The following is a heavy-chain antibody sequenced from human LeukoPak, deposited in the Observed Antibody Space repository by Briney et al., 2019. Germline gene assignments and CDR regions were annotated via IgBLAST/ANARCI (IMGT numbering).Heavy chain of an antibody. CDR1: GFTFSSYS. V-gene: IGHV3-48*01. CDR3: ARDLSYYGSGKEY. Sequence: GGSLRLSCAASGFTFSSYSMNWVRQAPGKGLEWVSYISSSSSTIYYADSVKGRFTISRDNAKNSLYLQMNSLRAEDTAVYYCARDLSYYGSGKEYWGQGTLVTVSS. J-gene: IGHJ4*02. CDR2: ISSSSSTI. D-gene: IGHD3-10*01.